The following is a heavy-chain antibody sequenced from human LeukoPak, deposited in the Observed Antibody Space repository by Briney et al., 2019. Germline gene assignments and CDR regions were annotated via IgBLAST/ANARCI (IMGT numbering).Heavy chain of an antibody. CDR2: INPNSGGT. D-gene: IGHD2-15*01. CDR1: GYTFTGYY. J-gene: IGHJ4*02. CDR3: ARDPPACSGGSCYSVNYFDY. V-gene: IGHV1-2*02. Sequence: ASVKVSCKASGYTFTGYYMHWVRQAPGQGLEWMGWINPNSGGTNYAQKFQGRVTMTRDMSTSTVYMELSSLRSEDTAVYYCARDPPACSGGSCYSVNYFDYWGQGTLVTVSS.